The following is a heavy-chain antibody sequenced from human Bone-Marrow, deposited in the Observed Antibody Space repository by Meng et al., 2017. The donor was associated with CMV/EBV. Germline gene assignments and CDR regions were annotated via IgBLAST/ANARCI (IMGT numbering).Heavy chain of an antibody. CDR3: ALTPLGYYDFWSGIRPHFDY. CDR1: GESFSGYY. J-gene: IGHJ4*02. V-gene: IGHV4-34*01. CDR2: INHSGST. Sequence: SETLSLTCAVYGESFSGYYWSWIRQPPGKGLEWIGEINHSGSTNYNPSLKSRVTISVDTSKNQFSLKLSSVTAADTAVYYCALTPLGYYDFWSGIRPHFDYWGQGTLVTVSS. D-gene: IGHD3-3*01.